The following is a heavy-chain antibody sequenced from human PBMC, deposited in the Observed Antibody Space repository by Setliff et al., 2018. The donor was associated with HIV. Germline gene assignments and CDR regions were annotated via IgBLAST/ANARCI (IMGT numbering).Heavy chain of an antibody. CDR2: ISSSSSYI. Sequence: GGSLRLSCAASGFTFSSYSMNWVRQAPGKGLEWVSSISSSSSYIYYADSVKGRFTIPRDNAKNSLYLQMNSLRAEDTALYYCARGGYITLYSSSSMDVWGQGTTVTVSS. V-gene: IGHV3-21*04. J-gene: IGHJ6*02. D-gene: IGHD6-13*01. CDR3: ARGGYITLYSSSSMDV. CDR1: GFTFSSYS.